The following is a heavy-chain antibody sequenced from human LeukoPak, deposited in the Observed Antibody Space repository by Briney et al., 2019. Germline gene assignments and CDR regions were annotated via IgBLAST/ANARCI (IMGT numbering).Heavy chain of an antibody. CDR2: IRYDGSNK. CDR3: AKDCVTMVRGGDAFDI. V-gene: IGHV3-30*02. D-gene: IGHD3-10*01. CDR1: GFTFSSYG. J-gene: IGHJ3*02. Sequence: GGSLRLSCAASGFTFSSYGMHWVRQAPGKGLEWVAFIRYDGSNKYYADSVKGRFTISRDNSKNTLYLQMNSLRAEDTAVYYCAKDCVTMVRGGDAFDIWGQGTMVTVSS.